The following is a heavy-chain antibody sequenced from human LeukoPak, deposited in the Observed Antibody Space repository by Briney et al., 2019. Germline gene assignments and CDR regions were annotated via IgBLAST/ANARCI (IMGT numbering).Heavy chain of an antibody. Sequence: SETLSLTCTVSGGSISSGSYYWNWIRQPAGKGLEWIGRIYTSGSTNYNPSLKSRVTISVDRSKNQFSLKLSSVTAADTAVYYCARHPGYYYYYMDVWGKGTTVTISS. CDR3: ARHPGYYYYYMDV. CDR1: GGSISSGSYY. J-gene: IGHJ6*03. CDR2: IYTSGST. V-gene: IGHV4-61*02.